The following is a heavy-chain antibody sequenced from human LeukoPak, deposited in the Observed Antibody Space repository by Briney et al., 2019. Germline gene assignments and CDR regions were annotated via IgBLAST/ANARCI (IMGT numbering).Heavy chain of an antibody. Sequence: EGSLRLSCAASVFTFSSYSMNWVRQAPGKGLEWVSSISISSSYIYYADSVKGRFTISRDNAKNSLYLQMNSLRAEDTAVYYCARETPYYGMDVWGKGTTATVSS. J-gene: IGHJ6*04. CDR2: ISISSSYI. CDR3: ARETPYYGMDV. V-gene: IGHV3-21*01. CDR1: VFTFSSYS.